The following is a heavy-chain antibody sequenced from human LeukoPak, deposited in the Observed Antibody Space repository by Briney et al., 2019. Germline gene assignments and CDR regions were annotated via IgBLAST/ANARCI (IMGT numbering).Heavy chain of an antibody. Sequence: GGSLRLSCAASGFTFEDFTMHWVRQAPGKALEWVSLITWDGQNIEYQDSVKGRFTISRDNRENSLYLQMKSLKTEDTALYFCSKGDDRYGFDYWGQGTLVTVSS. D-gene: IGHD5-18*01. J-gene: IGHJ4*02. CDR1: GFTFEDFT. CDR2: ITWDGQNI. CDR3: SKGDDRYGFDY. V-gene: IGHV3-43*01.